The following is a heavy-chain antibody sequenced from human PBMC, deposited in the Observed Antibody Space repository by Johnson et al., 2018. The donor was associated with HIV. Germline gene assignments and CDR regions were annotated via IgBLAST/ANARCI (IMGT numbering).Heavy chain of an antibody. CDR3: ARGGCGELLQDDAFDI. Sequence: VQLVESGGGLIQPGGSLRLSCAASGFTVSSNYMSWVRQAPGKGLAWVSVIYSGGSTYYADSVKGRFTISRDNSKNTLYLQRSSLRAEDTAVYYCARGGCGELLQDDAFDIWGQGTMVTVSS. V-gene: IGHV3-53*01. J-gene: IGHJ3*02. CDR1: GFTVSSNY. CDR2: IYSGGST. D-gene: IGHD3-10*01.